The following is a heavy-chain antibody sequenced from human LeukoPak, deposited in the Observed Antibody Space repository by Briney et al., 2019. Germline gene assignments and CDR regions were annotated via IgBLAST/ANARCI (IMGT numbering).Heavy chain of an antibody. CDR2: ISSTRHVK. J-gene: IGHJ5*02. V-gene: IGHV3-48*01. CDR3: ARDATASSWFDP. CDR1: GFPFSDFS. Sequence: GGSLRLSCVASGFPFSDFSMNWVRQAPGKGLEWLSYISSTRHVKYYADSVKGRFTISRDDAKSSLYLQMNSLRADDTAVYYCARDATASSWFDPWGQGTLVTVSS. D-gene: IGHD6-25*01.